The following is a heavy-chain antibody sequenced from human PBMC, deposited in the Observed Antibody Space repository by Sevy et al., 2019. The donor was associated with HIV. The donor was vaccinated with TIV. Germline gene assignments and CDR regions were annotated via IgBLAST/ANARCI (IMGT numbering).Heavy chain of an antibody. V-gene: IGHV4-34*01. CDR2: INHSGST. CDR1: GGSFSGYY. Sequence: SETLSLTCAVYGGSFSGYYWSWIRQPPGKGLEWIGEINHSGSTNYNPSLKSRVTISVDTSKNQFSLKLSSVTAADTAVYYCARSPSGSYGDYWGQGTLVTVSS. J-gene: IGHJ4*02. D-gene: IGHD1-26*01. CDR3: ARSPSGSYGDY.